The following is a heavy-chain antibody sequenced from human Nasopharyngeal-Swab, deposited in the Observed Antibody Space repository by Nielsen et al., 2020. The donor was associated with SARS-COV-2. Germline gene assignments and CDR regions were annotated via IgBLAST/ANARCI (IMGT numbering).Heavy chain of an antibody. CDR3: ARDRNFVWNGAVGLDY. V-gene: IGHV4-39*07. D-gene: IGHD1-1*01. CDR2: IYYSGST. Sequence: RQAPGKRLEWIGSIYYSGSTYYNPSLKSRVTISVDTSKNQFSLKLSSVTAADTAVYYCARDRNFVWNGAVGLDYWGQGTLVTVSS. J-gene: IGHJ4*02.